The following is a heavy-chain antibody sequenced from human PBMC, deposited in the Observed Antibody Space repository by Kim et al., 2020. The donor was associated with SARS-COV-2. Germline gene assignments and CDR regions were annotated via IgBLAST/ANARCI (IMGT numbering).Heavy chain of an antibody. CDR3: ARGRYGEITSFVVVPAHY. Sequence: SETLSLTCAVYGGSFSGYYWSWIRQPPGKGLEWIGEINHSGSTNYNPSLKSRVTISVDTSKNQFSLKLSSVTAADTAAYYCARGRYGEITSFVVVPAHY. D-gene: IGHD3-3*01. J-gene: IGHJ6*01. V-gene: IGHV4-34*01. CDR2: INHSGST. CDR1: GGSFSGYY.